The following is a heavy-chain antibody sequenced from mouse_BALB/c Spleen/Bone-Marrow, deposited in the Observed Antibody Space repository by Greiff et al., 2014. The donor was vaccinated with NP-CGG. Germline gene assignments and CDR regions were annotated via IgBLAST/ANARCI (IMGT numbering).Heavy chain of an antibody. CDR3: ALDVGETTNFDY. Sequence: VQLQQSVAELVKPGASVKLSCTASGFNITDSYMNWVKQRPEQGLEWIGRIDPANGYLKYDPELQDKATITVDTSSNTAYLHLSSLTSEDAAVYYCALDVGETTNFDYWGQGTTLTVSS. CDR2: IDPANGYL. D-gene: IGHD2-1*01. J-gene: IGHJ2*01. V-gene: IGHV14-3*02. CDR1: GFNITDSY.